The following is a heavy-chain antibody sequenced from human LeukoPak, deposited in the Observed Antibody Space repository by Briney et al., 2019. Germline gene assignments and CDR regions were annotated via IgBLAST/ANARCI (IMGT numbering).Heavy chain of an antibody. CDR1: GFTFSSYA. Sequence: GRSLRPSCAASGFTFSSYAMHWVRQAPGKGLEWVAVISYDGSNKYYADSVKGRFTISRDNSKNTLYLQMNSLRAEDTAVYYCTRERFDDPNVVVVPAAKDYYYYGMDVWGQGTTVTVSS. J-gene: IGHJ6*02. V-gene: IGHV3-30-3*01. CDR3: TRERFDDPNVVVVPAAKDYYYYGMDV. CDR2: ISYDGSNK. D-gene: IGHD2-2*01.